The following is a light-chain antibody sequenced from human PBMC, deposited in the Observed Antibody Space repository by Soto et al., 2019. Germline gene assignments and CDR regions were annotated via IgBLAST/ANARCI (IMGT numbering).Light chain of an antibody. Sequence: EIVLTQSPGTLSLSPGERVTLSCRASQSVNSNYLAWYQQKPGQAPRLLIYGASSRATGIPDRFSGSGSGTDFILTISRLEPDDFAVYYCQQYGRSPRTFGQGTKVDIK. CDR2: GAS. CDR3: QQYGRSPRT. CDR1: QSVNSNY. V-gene: IGKV3-20*01. J-gene: IGKJ1*01.